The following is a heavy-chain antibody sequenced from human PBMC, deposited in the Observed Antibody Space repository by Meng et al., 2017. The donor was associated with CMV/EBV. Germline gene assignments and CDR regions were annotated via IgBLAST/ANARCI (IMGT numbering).Heavy chain of an antibody. D-gene: IGHD6-13*01. CDR2: ISAYNGNT. CDR3: ANQYSSSWGGGYFDY. Sequence: ASVKVSCKASGYTFTSYGISWVRQAPGQGLEWMGWISAYNGNTNYAQKLQGRVTMTTDTSTSTAYMELRSLRSDDTAVYYCANQYSSSWGGGYFDYWGQGTQVTVSS. CDR1: GYTFTSYG. J-gene: IGHJ4*02. V-gene: IGHV1-18*01.